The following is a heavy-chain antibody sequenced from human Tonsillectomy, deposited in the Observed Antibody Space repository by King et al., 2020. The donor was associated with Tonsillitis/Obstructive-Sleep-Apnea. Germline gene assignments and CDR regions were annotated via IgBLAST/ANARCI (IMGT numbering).Heavy chain of an antibody. CDR3: ARDLFSSGSYFDY. CDR1: GFTFRSCA. D-gene: IGHD6-25*01. V-gene: IGHV3-30*04. J-gene: IGHJ4*02. CDR2: ISYDGSHK. Sequence: QLVQSGGGVVQPGRSLRLSCAASGFTFRSCAMHWVRQAPGKGLEWVAVISYDGSHKYYADSVKGRFTISRDNSKNTLYLQMNSLRAEDTAVYYCARDLFSSGSYFDYWGQGTLVTVSS.